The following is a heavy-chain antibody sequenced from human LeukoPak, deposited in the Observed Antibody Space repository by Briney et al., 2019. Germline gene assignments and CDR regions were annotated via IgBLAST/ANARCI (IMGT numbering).Heavy chain of an antibody. Sequence: ASVKVSCKASGYTFTSYYMHWVRQGPGQGLEWMGIINPSGGSTSYAQKFQGRVTMTRDTSTSTVYMELSSLRSEDTAVYYCAKAPNYYDSSGYYWLDYWGQGTLVTVSS. CDR3: AKAPNYYDSSGYYWLDY. J-gene: IGHJ4*02. D-gene: IGHD3-22*01. CDR2: INPSGGST. CDR1: GYTFTSYY. V-gene: IGHV1-46*01.